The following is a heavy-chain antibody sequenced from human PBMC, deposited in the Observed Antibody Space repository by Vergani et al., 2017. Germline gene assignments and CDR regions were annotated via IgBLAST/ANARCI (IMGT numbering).Heavy chain of an antibody. CDR2: TSTDGST. CDR3: ARETVVTSWDGYRFHYMDV. D-gene: IGHD3-16*02. J-gene: IGHJ6*03. Sequence: QVQLQESGPGLVKPSQTLSLTCSVSGGAVNSGSNFWTWIRQPAGKGLEWIGRTSTDGSTNYNPSLKSRVTVSVDTSKTQISLRLTSVTAEDTAVDYCARETVVTSWDGYRFHYMDVWGKGTTVTVSS. CDR1: GGAVNSGSNF. V-gene: IGHV4-61*02.